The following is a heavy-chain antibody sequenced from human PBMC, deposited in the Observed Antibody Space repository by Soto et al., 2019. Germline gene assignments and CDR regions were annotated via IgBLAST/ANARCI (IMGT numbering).Heavy chain of an antibody. Sequence: EVQLVESGGGLVXPGGSLRLSCAASGFTFSSYSMNWVRQAPGKGLEWVSYISSSSSTIYYADSVKGRFTISRDNAKNSLYLQMNSLRDEDTAVYYCARGADYDSSGIRLNWFDPWGQGTLVTVSS. CDR3: ARGADYDSSGIRLNWFDP. D-gene: IGHD3-22*01. V-gene: IGHV3-48*02. J-gene: IGHJ5*02. CDR1: GFTFSSYS. CDR2: ISSSSSTI.